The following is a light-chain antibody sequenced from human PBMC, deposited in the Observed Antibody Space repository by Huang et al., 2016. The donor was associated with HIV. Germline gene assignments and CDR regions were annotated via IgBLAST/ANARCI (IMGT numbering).Light chain of an antibody. V-gene: IGKV1-9*01. CDR2: SSS. Sequence: IQLTQSPSSLFASVGDRVTITCRANQAIGTYLAWYQQKPGKGPELLLNSSSTLRSGVPARFGGGESGTDFTLTITSLQPEDFANYSCQHLYTFGGGTKVEIK. J-gene: IGKJ4*01. CDR1: QAIGTY. CDR3: QHLYT.